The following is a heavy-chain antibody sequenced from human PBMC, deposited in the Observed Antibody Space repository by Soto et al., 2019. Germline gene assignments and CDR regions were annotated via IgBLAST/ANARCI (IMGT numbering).Heavy chain of an antibody. Sequence: LRLSCAASGFTFSSYAMSWVRQAPGRGLEWVSIISGNGGSTYYAASVKGRFTISRDNTKNTLYLQMDSLTAEDTAVYYCAKGSEFSNSYTLDFDFWGQGALVTVSS. V-gene: IGHV3-23*01. J-gene: IGHJ4*02. CDR2: ISGNGGST. CDR1: GFTFSSYA. D-gene: IGHD6-6*01. CDR3: AKGSEFSNSYTLDFDF.